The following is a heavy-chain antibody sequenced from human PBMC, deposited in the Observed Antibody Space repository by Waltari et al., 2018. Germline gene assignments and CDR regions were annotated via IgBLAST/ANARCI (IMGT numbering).Heavy chain of an antibody. CDR1: GGTFSSYA. J-gene: IGHJ4*02. D-gene: IGHD2-21*01. CDR3: ARDPNFLGDCED. CDR2: IIPIFGTA. V-gene: IGHV1-69*13. Sequence: QVQLVQSGAEVKKPGSSVKVSCKASGGTFSSYAISWVRQAPGQGLEWMVGIIPIFGTANYAQKFQGRVTITADESTSTAYMELSSLRSEYTAMYYCARDPNFLGDCEDWGQGTLVTVSS.